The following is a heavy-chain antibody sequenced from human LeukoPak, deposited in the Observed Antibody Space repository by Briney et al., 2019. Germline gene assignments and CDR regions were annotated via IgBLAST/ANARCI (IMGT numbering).Heavy chain of an antibody. CDR1: GGSISSYY. CDR3: ARVGFLEWLWFDP. V-gene: IGHV4-59*01. J-gene: IGHJ5*02. D-gene: IGHD3-3*02. Sequence: SETLSLTCTVSGGSISSYYWSWIRQPPEKGLEWIGYIYYSGSTNYNPSLKSRVTISVDTSKNQFSLKLSSVTAADTAVYYCARVGFLEWLWFDPWGQGTLVTVSS. CDR2: IYYSGST.